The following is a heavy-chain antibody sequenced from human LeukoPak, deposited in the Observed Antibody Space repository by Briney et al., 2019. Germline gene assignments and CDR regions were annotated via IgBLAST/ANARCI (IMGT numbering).Heavy chain of an antibody. CDR3: AREGPTGDIDY. J-gene: IGHJ4*02. V-gene: IGHV1-69*05. CDR1: GGTFSSYA. Sequence: VASVKVSCKASGGTFSSYAISWVRQAPGQGFEWMGGIIPIFGTANYAQKFQGRVTITTDESTSTAYMELSSLRSEDTAVYYCAREGPTGDIDYWGRGTLVTVSS. CDR2: IIPIFGTA. D-gene: IGHD1-26*01.